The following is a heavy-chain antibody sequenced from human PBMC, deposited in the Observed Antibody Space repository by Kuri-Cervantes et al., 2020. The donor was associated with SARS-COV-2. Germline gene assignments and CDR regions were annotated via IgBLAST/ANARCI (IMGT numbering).Heavy chain of an antibody. V-gene: IGHV3-15*07. CDR3: TTDVSTPYDFWSGYYPFDY. D-gene: IGHD3-3*01. J-gene: IGHJ4*02. CDR1: GFTFSNAW. Sequence: GGSLRLSCAASGFTFSNAWMNWVRQAPGKGLEWVGRIKSKTDGGTTDYAAPVKGRFTISRDDSKNTLYLQMNSLKTEDTAVYYCTTDVSTPYDFWSGYYPFDYWGQGTLVTVSS. CDR2: IKSKTDGGTT.